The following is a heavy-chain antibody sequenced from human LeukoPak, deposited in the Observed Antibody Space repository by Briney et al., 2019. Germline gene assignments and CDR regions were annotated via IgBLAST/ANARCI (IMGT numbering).Heavy chain of an antibody. Sequence: GGSLRLSCAASGFTFSSYAMSWVRQAPGKGLEWVSAISGSGGSTYYAASVKGRFTISRDNSKNTLYLQMNSLRAEDTAVYYCAKEYSSSFFAGSFAFDIWGQGTMVTVSS. V-gene: IGHV3-23*01. CDR1: GFTFSSYA. J-gene: IGHJ3*02. D-gene: IGHD6-6*01. CDR3: AKEYSSSFFAGSFAFDI. CDR2: ISGSGGST.